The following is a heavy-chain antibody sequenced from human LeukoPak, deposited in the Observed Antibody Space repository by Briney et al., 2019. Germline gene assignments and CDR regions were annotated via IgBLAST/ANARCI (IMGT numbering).Heavy chain of an antibody. Sequence: PSETLSLTCTVSGGSISSSTYFWGWIRQPPGKGLEWIGSIYYSGSTYYNPSLKSRVTISVYTSKNQFSLKLSSVTAADTAVFYCARSYSSSWSGDFQHWGQGTLVTVSS. J-gene: IGHJ1*01. CDR1: GGSISSSTYF. V-gene: IGHV4-39*01. CDR3: ARSYSSSWSGDFQH. D-gene: IGHD6-6*01. CDR2: IYYSGST.